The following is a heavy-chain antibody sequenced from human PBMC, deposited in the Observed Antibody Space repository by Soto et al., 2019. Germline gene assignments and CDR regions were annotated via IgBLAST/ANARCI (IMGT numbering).Heavy chain of an antibody. CDR1: GFSLSTSGVG. J-gene: IGHJ4*02. V-gene: IGHV2-5*02. Sequence: SGPTLVNPTQTLTLPCTFSGFSLSTSGVGVGWISQPPGKALEWLALIYWDDDKRYSPSLKSRLTITKDTSKNQVVLTMTNMDPLDTATYYCAHVYGGYDNCDYWGQGTLVTVSS. CDR2: IYWDDDK. CDR3: AHVYGGYDNCDY. D-gene: IGHD5-12*01.